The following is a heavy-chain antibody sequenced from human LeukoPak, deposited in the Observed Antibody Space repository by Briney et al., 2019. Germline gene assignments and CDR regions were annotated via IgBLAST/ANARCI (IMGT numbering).Heavy chain of an antibody. V-gene: IGHV3-30*04. Sequence: GGSLRLSCAASGFTFSSYAMHWVRQAPGKGLEWVAVISYDGSNKYYAGSVKGRFTISRDNSKNTLYLQMNSLRAEDTAVYYCARDPPSGVRYYYYMDVWGKGTTVTVSS. CDR1: GFTFSSYA. CDR3: ARDPPSGVRYYYYMDV. J-gene: IGHJ6*03. CDR2: ISYDGSNK. D-gene: IGHD3-10*01.